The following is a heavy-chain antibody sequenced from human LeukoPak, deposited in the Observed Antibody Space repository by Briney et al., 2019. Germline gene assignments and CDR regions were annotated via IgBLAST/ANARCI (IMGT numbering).Heavy chain of an antibody. D-gene: IGHD2-21*01. J-gene: IGHJ4*02. Sequence: ASVKVSCKASGYTFTGYYMHWVRQAPGQGLEWMGWINPNSGGTNYAQKFQGRVTMTRDTSISTAYMELSSLRSEDTAVYYCATGWRLLWGPFDYWGQGTLVTVSS. CDR2: INPNSGGT. CDR3: ATGWRLLWGPFDY. V-gene: IGHV1-2*02. CDR1: GYTFTGYY.